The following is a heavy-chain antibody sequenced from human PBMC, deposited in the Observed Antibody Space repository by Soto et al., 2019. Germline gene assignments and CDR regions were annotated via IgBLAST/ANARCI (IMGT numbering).Heavy chain of an antibody. CDR3: ARHGSCTSAPYPYYGMEV. V-gene: IGHV5-51*01. J-gene: IGHJ6*02. CDR2: IDPGDSDT. Sequence: GGSLKISCKGSEYSFTNYWIAWVRQMPGKGLEGMGIIDPGDSDTRDSPCFQGQVTISADKSISIDYLQGSSLKASDTAMHYCARHGSCTSAPYPYYGMEVWGQGPTVPFSS. D-gene: IGHD2-8*01. CDR1: EYSFTNYW.